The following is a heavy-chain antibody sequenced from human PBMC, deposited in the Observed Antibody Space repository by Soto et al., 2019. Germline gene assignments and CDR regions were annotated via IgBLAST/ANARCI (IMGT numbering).Heavy chain of an antibody. CDR2: IWDDGRNK. CDR3: AREEKVCAAAGRGEYYYGMDV. J-gene: IGHJ6*02. CDR1: GFTFSSYG. D-gene: IGHD6-13*01. Sequence: QVQLVECGGGVVQPGRSLILSCAASGFTFSSYGMHWVRQAPGKGMEWGAGIWDDGRNKYYADPVQGRFILSRDNSKNALYLQMSSLGAEDTAVYSCAREEKVCAAAGRGEYYYGMDVWGHGTTVTVS. V-gene: IGHV3-33*01.